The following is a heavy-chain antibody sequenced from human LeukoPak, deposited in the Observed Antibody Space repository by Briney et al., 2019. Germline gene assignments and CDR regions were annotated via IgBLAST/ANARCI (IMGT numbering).Heavy chain of an antibody. CDR1: GYTFTSYG. V-gene: IGHV1-2*06. Sequence: ASVKVSCKASGYTFTSYGISWVRQAPGQGLEWMGRINPNSGDTNYAQNFQGRVTMTRDTSINTAYMELSRLRSDDTAVYYCARDYCSSISCLFDYWGQGTLVTVSS. D-gene: IGHD2-2*01. J-gene: IGHJ4*02. CDR2: INPNSGDT. CDR3: ARDYCSSISCLFDY.